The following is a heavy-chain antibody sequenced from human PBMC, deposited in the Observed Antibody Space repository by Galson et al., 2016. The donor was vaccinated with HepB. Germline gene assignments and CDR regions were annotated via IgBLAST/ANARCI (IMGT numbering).Heavy chain of an antibody. CDR1: GFTFSSYW. D-gene: IGHD2-2*01. CDR3: ARGRGGFCIGNICHYEYFDY. V-gene: IGHV3-7*01. Sequence: SLRLSCAASGFTFSSYWMSCVRRAPGKGLEWVANINQGGSQKYYVDSVKGRFTISRDNARNSLSLQMSSLRAEDTAVYYCARGRGGFCIGNICHYEYFDYWGQGTVVTVSS. J-gene: IGHJ4*02. CDR2: INQGGSQK.